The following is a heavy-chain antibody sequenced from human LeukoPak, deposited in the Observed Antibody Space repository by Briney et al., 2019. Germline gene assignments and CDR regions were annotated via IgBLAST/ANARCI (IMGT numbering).Heavy chain of an antibody. J-gene: IGHJ4*02. D-gene: IGHD6-13*01. CDR1: GFTFGVDA. CDR3: TRGSLAIAAAYFDY. CDR2: IRSKAYGGTT. V-gene: IGHV3-49*04. Sequence: GGSLRLSCTASGFTFGVDAMSWVRQAPGKGLGWVGFIRSKAYGGTTEYAASVKGRFTISRDDSKSIAYLQMNSLKSEDTAVYYCTRGSLAIAAAYFDYWGQGTLVTVSS.